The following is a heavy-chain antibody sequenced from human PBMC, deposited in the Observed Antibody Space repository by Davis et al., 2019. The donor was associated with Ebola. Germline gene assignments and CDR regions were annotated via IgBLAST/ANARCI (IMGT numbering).Heavy chain of an antibody. J-gene: IGHJ1*01. CDR3: ARDGSGYYYRY. Sequence: GESLKISCAASGFTFSSYGMHWVRQAPGKGLEWVAVIWYDGSNKYYADSVKGRFTISRDNSKNTLYLQMNSLRAEDTAVYYCARDGSGYYYRYWGQGTLVTVSS. CDR2: IWYDGSNK. D-gene: IGHD3-22*01. V-gene: IGHV3-33*01. CDR1: GFTFSSYG.